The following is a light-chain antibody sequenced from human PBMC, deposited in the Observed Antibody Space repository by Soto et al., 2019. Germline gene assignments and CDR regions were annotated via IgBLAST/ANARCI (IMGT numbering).Light chain of an antibody. V-gene: IGKV3-20*01. J-gene: IGKJ1*01. CDR2: GAS. CDR3: QQYDGSPPWT. Sequence: EIVLTQSPGTLSFSPGERATLSCRASQSVSSTSLAWYQQKPGQAPRLLIYGASNRSTGIPDRFSGSGSWTDFTLTISRLEPEDFAFYYCQQYDGSPPWTFGLGTKVEF. CDR1: QSVSSTS.